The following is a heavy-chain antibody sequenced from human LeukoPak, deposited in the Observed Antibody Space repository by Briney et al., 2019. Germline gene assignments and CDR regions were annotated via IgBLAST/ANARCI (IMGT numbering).Heavy chain of an antibody. CDR1: GGSISSYY. Sequence: PSETLSLTCTVSGGSISSYYWSWIRQPAGKGLEWIGRIYTSGSTNYNPSLRSRVTMSVDTSKNQFSLKLSSVTAADTAVYYCARSPRPIDEWEPPQREVYFDYWGQGTLVTVSS. CDR3: ARSPRPIDEWEPPQREVYFDY. J-gene: IGHJ4*02. CDR2: IYTSGST. V-gene: IGHV4-4*07. D-gene: IGHD1-26*01.